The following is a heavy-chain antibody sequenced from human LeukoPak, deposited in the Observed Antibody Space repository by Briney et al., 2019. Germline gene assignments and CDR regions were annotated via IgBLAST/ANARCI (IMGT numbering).Heavy chain of an antibody. CDR2: IYSGGST. CDR3: AGGVVVPALYDAFDI. J-gene: IGHJ3*02. Sequence: PGGSLRLSCAASGFTVSSNYMSWVRQAPGKGLEWVSVIYSGGSTYCADSVKGRFTISRDNSKNTLYLQMNSLRAEDTAVYYCAGGVVVPALYDAFDIWGQGTMVTVSS. D-gene: IGHD2-2*01. V-gene: IGHV3-53*01. CDR1: GFTVSSNY.